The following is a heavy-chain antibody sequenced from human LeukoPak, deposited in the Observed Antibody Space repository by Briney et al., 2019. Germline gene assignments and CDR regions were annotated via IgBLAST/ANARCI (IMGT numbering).Heavy chain of an antibody. CDR1: GFTFSNYE. CDR2: ISAIDSTT. Sequence: GGSLRLSCAASGFTFSNYEMTWVRQAPGKGLEWVSYISAIDSTTYYADSVKGRFTISRDNAKNSLYLQMNSLRVEDTAVYHCARGLASSNWPHWFDPWGQGTLVSVSS. V-gene: IGHV3-48*03. J-gene: IGHJ5*02. CDR3: ARGLASSNWPHWFDP. D-gene: IGHD6-13*01.